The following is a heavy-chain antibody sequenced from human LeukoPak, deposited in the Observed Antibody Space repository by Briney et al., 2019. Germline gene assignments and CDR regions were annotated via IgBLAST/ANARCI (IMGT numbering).Heavy chain of an antibody. Sequence: PGGSLRLSCAPSAFTLSSYAMHWVRHAPGKGLEWVAVISYDGSNKYYADSVKGRFTISRDNSKNTLYLQMNSQRAEDTAVYYCAREWTGGFDYWGQGTLVTVSS. CDR3: AREWTGGFDY. CDR1: AFTLSSYA. V-gene: IGHV3-30-3*01. J-gene: IGHJ4*02. CDR2: ISYDGSNK. D-gene: IGHD3-10*01.